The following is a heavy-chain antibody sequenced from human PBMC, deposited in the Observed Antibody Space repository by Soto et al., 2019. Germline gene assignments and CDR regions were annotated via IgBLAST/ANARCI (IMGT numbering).Heavy chain of an antibody. CDR1: GGSISSSSYY. CDR2: IFDSGTT. CDR3: ARHLATYFSGSFAPGGFDP. V-gene: IGHV4-39*01. Sequence: SETLSLTCTVSGGSISSSSYYWGWIRQPPGKGLEWIGSIFDSGTTYYNPSLKSRVTISGDTSKSQFSLKLSSVTAADTAVYYCARHLATYFSGSFAPGGFDPWGQGTLVTVSS. D-gene: IGHD3-10*01. J-gene: IGHJ5*02.